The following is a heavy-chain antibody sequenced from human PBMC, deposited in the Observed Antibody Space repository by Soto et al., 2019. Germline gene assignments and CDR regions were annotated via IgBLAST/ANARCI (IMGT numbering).Heavy chain of an antibody. CDR3: ARGAVAGHKWFDH. CDR1: GYSFPSYL. CDR2: IYPGDSDT. J-gene: IGHJ5*02. D-gene: IGHD6-19*01. V-gene: IGHV5-51*01. Sequence: PGGALKISCKGPGYSFPSYLICWVRQMPGKGLEWMGIIYPGDSDTRYSPSFQGQVTISADKSISTAYLQGSSLKASDTAMYYCARGAVAGHKWFDHWGQGKLVGVTS.